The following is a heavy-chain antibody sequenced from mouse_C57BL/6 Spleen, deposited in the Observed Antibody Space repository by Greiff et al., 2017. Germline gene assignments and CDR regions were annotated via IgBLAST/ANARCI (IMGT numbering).Heavy chain of an antibody. Sequence: DVMLVESGGGLVQPGGSMKLSCVASGFTFSNYWMNWVRQSPEKGLEWVAQIRLKSDNYATHYAESVKGRFTISRDDSKSSVYLQMNNLRAEDTGIYYCTADYGSPWFAYWGQGTLVTVSA. D-gene: IGHD1-1*01. J-gene: IGHJ3*01. CDR1: GFTFSNYW. V-gene: IGHV6-3*01. CDR2: IRLKSDNYAT. CDR3: TADYGSPWFAY.